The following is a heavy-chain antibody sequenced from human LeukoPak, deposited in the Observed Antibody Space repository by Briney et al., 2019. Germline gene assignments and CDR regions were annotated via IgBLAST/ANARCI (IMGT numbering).Heavy chain of an antibody. CDR3: ARKPLLYYYYYYMDV. Sequence: SETLSLTCAVYGGSFSGYYWSWIRQPPGKGLEWIGEINHSGSTNYNPSLKSRVTISVDTSKNQFSLKLSSVTAADTAVYYCARKPLLYYYYYYMDVWGKGTTVTVSS. CDR2: INHSGST. V-gene: IGHV4-34*01. J-gene: IGHJ6*03. CDR1: GGSFSGYY.